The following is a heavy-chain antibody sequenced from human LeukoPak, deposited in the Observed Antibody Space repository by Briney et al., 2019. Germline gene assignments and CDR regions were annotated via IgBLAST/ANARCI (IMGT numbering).Heavy chain of an antibody. J-gene: IGHJ4*01. CDR2: ISGSGGST. D-gene: IGHD1-1*01. V-gene: IGHV3-23*01. Sequence: PGGSLRLSCAASGFTFSSYGMSWVRQAPGKGLEWVSAISGSGGSTYYADSVKGRFTISRDNSKNTLYLQMNSLRAEDTAVYYCARILGDHNTGIDYWGHGTLVTVSS. CDR1: GFTFSSYG. CDR3: ARILGDHNTGIDY.